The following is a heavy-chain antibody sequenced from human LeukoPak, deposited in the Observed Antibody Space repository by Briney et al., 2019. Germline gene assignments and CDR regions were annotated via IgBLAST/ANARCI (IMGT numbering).Heavy chain of an antibody. CDR2: IIPIFGTA. V-gene: IGHV1-69*05. Sequence: SSVKVSCKASVGTFSSYAISWGRQAPGQGLEWMGRIIPIFGTANYAQKFRGRVTITTDESTTTAYMALSSLRSEDTAVYYCAREGGGVVGATRGAFDIWGQGTMVTVSS. J-gene: IGHJ3*02. CDR3: AREGGGVVGATRGAFDI. D-gene: IGHD1-26*01. CDR1: VGTFSSYA.